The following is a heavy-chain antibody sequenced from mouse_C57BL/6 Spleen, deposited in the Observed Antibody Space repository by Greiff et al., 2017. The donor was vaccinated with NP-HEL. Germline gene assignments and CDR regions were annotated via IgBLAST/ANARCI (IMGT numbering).Heavy chain of an antibody. CDR3: TTPPEEFAY. J-gene: IGHJ3*01. V-gene: IGHV14-4*01. CDR2: IDPENGDT. Sequence: EVQLQQSGAELVRPGASVKLSCTASGFNIKDDYMHWVKQRPEQGLEWIGWIDPENGDTKYASKFQGKATITADTSSNTAYLQLSSLTSEDTAVYYCTTPPEEFAYWGQGTLVTVSA. CDR1: GFNIKDDY.